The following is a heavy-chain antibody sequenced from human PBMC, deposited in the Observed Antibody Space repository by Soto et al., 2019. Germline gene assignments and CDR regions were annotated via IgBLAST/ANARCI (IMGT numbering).Heavy chain of an antibody. J-gene: IGHJ6*02. CDR1: GYEFTTSG. CDR2: ISAYNGDT. CDR3: APSDYRGSGGDNKQGWYRMDV. Sequence: ASVKVSCKVSGYEFTTSGISWVRQAPGQGLEWMGWISAYNGDTNYVESFQDRVTLTTDTSTSTAYMELRSLRPDHAAVYYCAPSDYRGSGGDNKQGWYRMDVWGQGTTVTVSS. D-gene: IGHD3-10*01. V-gene: IGHV1-18*04.